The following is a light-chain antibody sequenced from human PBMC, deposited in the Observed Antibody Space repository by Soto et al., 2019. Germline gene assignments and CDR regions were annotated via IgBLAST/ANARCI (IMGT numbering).Light chain of an antibody. CDR1: QSISSY. CDR2: GAS. V-gene: IGKV1-39*01. CDR3: QQSYSTPRT. Sequence: DIQMTQSPSSLSASVGDRVTITCRASQSISSYLNWYQQKPGKAPKHLIFGASSLQSGVPSTFSGSGSGTDFTITISRLQPEDFATYYGQQSYSTPRTFGQGTKVEIK. J-gene: IGKJ1*01.